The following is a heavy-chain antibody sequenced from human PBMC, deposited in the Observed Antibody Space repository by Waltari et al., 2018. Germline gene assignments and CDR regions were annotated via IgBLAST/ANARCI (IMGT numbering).Heavy chain of an antibody. CDR3: ARASVVGTPFNFYAMDV. D-gene: IGHD6-19*01. Sequence: EVQLAESGGGLVQPGGYLTLSCAASGFTFSAYSMTWVRQAPGKGLEWISFISSSGSDIYYADSLQGRFTISRDNARNSLYLQMNSLRAEDTAVYFCARASVVGTPFNFYAMDVWGRGTTVTVSS. V-gene: IGHV3-48*01. CDR2: ISSSGSDI. CDR1: GFTFSAYS. J-gene: IGHJ6*02.